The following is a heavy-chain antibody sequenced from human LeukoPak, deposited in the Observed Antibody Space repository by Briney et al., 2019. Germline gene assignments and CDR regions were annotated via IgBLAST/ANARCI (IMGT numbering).Heavy chain of an antibody. CDR2: IYPGDSDT. J-gene: IGHJ6*03. D-gene: IGHD5-18*01. Sequence: GESLKISCKGSGYSFTSYWIGWVRQMPGKGLEWMGIIYPGDSDTRYSPSSQGQVTISADKSISTAYLQWSSLKASDTAMYYCARNGYSYGYYMDVWGKGTTVTVSS. CDR3: ARNGYSYGYYMDV. V-gene: IGHV5-51*01. CDR1: GYSFTSYW.